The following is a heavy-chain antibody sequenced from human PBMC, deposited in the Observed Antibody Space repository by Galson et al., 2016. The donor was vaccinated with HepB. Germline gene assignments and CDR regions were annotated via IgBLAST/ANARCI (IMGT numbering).Heavy chain of an antibody. D-gene: IGHD5-24*01. CDR3: AKDLSYNEHAFDI. Sequence: SLRLSCAASGFTFSSYAMNWVRQAPGKGLEWVSYITGSGGFTQYADSVKGRFTISRDNSKNTLFLQMNSLRAEDTAVFYCAKDLSYNEHAFDIWGQWTMVSVSS. V-gene: IGHV3-23*01. CDR2: ITGSGGFT. J-gene: IGHJ3*02. CDR1: GFTFSSYA.